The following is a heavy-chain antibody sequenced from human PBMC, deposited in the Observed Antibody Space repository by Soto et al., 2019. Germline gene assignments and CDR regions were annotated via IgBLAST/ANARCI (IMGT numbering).Heavy chain of an antibody. CDR1: GDSIGSSYYY. J-gene: IGHJ4*02. Sequence: SETLSLACTVSGDSIGSSYYYWGWIRRPPGKGLEWLGSIYYNGGTSYNPSLKNRVTISVDTSKNQFSLKLSSVTAADTAVYYCARLDYYYDSSGYKNQYYFDYWGQGTLVTVSS. CDR2: IYYNGGT. V-gene: IGHV4-39*01. CDR3: ARLDYYYDSSGYKNQYYFDY. D-gene: IGHD3-22*01.